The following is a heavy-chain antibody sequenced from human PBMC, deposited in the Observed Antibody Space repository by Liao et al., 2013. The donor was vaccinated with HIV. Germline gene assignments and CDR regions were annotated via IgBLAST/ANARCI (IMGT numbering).Heavy chain of an antibody. V-gene: IGHV4-61*02. J-gene: IGHJ4*02. D-gene: IGHD6-19*01. CDR1: GGSISSSSYY. Sequence: QVQLQESGPGLVKPSQTLSLTCTVSGGSISSSSYYWSWIRQPAGKGLEWIGRIYTSGSTNYNPSLKSRVTISVDTSKNQFSLKLSSVTAADTAVYYCARGPRGSGWSNYWGQGTLVTVSS. CDR3: ARGPRGSGWSNY. CDR2: IYTSGST.